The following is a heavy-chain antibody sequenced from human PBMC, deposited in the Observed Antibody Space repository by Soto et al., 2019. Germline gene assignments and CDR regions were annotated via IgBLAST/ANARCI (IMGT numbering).Heavy chain of an antibody. V-gene: IGHV3-23*01. CDR2: IDGGGGTT. CDR1: GFTFRSFA. CDR3: VKESLDRRTFDI. J-gene: IGHJ3*02. Sequence: EVQLLESGRGLVQPGGSLRLSCAASGFTFRSFAMTWVRQTPGKGLKWVSTIDGGGGTTYYSDSVKGRFAISRDNSKNTVYLQMNNLRAEETAVYYCVKESLDRRTFDIWGQGTMVTVSS. D-gene: IGHD1-1*01.